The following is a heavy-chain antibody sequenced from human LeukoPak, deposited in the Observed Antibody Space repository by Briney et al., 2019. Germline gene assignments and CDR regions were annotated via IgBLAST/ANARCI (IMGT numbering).Heavy chain of an antibody. CDR1: GYTFTGYY. CDR3: STMIVEASHSDY. J-gene: IGHJ4*02. Sequence: GASVKVSCKASGYTFTGYYMHWVRQAPGQGLEWMGWINPNSGGTNYAQKFQGRVTMTRDTSISTAYMELSRLRSDDTAVYYCSTMIVEASHSDYWGQGTLVTVSS. V-gene: IGHV1-2*02. D-gene: IGHD3-22*01. CDR2: INPNSGGT.